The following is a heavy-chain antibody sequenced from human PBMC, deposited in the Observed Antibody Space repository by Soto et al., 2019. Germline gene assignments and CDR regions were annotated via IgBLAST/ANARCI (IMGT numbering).Heavy chain of an antibody. V-gene: IGHV3-23*01. CDR3: AKDPYDYGGNSNAFDI. CDR2: ISHSGIST. J-gene: IGHJ3*02. Sequence: GGSLRLSCAASGFTFSTHAMSWVRQAPGKGLEWVSGISHSGISTYYADSVKGRFTFSRDNSNNTLYLQMNSLRAEDTAVYYCAKDPYDYGGNSNAFDIWGQGTMVTVSS. CDR1: GFTFSTHA. D-gene: IGHD4-17*01.